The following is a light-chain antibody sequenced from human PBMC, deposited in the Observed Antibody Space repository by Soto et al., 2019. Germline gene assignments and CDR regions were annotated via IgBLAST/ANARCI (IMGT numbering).Light chain of an antibody. CDR1: QSVSSN. V-gene: IGKV3-11*01. Sequence: SQSAAALSLSQGERATLSCRASQSVSSNLAWYHQKPGQAPRLLIYEASNRATGIPARSSGSGSGADFTLTISSLEPEDFALYYCQQPINLPITFGGGTKVDIK. CDR2: EAS. J-gene: IGKJ4*01. CDR3: QQPINLPIT.